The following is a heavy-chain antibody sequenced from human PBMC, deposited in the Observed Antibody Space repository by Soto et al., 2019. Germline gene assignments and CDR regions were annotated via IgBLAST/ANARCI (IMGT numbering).Heavy chain of an antibody. D-gene: IGHD4-17*01. CDR2: IYYIGNT. CDR1: NGSISSRSSY. V-gene: IGHV4-39*01. CDR3: GGQDYGAKGYYFEN. Sequence: QLQLQESGSGLVKPSETLSLTCIVSNGSISSRSSYWGWIRQTPGKGLEWIGSIYYIGNTYYNPSHKSRVTISIDPSKTHFSLQMNSVTAADTAVYFCGGQDYGAKGYYFENWGQGALVTVSS. J-gene: IGHJ4*02.